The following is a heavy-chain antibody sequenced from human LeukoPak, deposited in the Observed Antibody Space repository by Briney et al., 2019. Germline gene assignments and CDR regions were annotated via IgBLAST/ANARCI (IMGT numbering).Heavy chain of an antibody. Sequence: GGSLRLSCVVSGFTFSNYWMSWVRQTPEKGLEWVATIKQDGSEKYYVDSVKGRFTISRDNAKNSLYLQMNSLRVEDTAVHYCMGGKGGGDGSWGQGTLVIVSS. J-gene: IGHJ5*02. D-gene: IGHD3-16*01. CDR3: MGGKGGGDGS. CDR1: GFTFSNYW. CDR2: IKQDGSEK. V-gene: IGHV3-7*03.